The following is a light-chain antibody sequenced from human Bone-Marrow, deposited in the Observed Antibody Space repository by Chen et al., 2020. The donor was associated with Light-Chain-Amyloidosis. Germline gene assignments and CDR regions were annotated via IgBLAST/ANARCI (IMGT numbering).Light chain of an antibody. CDR2: KAS. CDR3: QQYDSYPRT. Sequence: DIQMTQSPSTLSASVGDRVTITCRASQSISTWLAWYQQKTGKAPKLLIYKASSLESGVPSRFSGSGSGTEFTLTISSLQPDDFATYYSQQYDSYPRTFGPGTKVDIK. CDR1: QSISTW. V-gene: IGKV1-5*03. J-gene: IGKJ3*01.